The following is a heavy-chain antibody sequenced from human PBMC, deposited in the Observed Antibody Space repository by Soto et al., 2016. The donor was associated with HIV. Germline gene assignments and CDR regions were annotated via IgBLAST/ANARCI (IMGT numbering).Heavy chain of an antibody. CDR1: GFTFSLYW. CDR2: INEDGTEK. Sequence: EVQLVESGGGLVQPGKSLRLSCAASGFTFSLYWMNWVRQVPGRGLELLASINEDGTEKHYLDSVKGRFTISRDNAKNSLYLHINSLRAEDTAVYFCARDHISGFNKSYWFFDLWGLAPLSVSPQ. CDR3: ARDHISGFNKSYWFFDL. V-gene: IGHV3-7*04. D-gene: IGHD3-3*02. J-gene: IGHJ2*01.